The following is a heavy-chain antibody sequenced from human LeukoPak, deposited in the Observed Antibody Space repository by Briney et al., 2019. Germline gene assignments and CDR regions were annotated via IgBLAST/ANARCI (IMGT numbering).Heavy chain of an antibody. V-gene: IGHV1-69*01. CDR1: GFTFSSYA. D-gene: IGHD2-2*02. CDR3: ARHDCSSTSCYNAY. CDR2: IIPIFGTA. J-gene: IGHJ4*02. Sequence: GGSLRLSCAASGFTFSSYAISWVRQAPGQGLEWMGGIIPIFGTANYAQRFQGRVTITADESTSTAYMELSSLRSEDTAVYYCARHDCSSTSCYNAYWGQGTLVTVSS.